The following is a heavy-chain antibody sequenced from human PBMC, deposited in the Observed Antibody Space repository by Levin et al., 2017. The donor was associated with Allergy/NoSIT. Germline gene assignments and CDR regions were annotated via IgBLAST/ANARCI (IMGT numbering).Heavy chain of an antibody. CDR3: ARELVENRCCADY. CDR1: GEPLSGFS. J-gene: IGHJ4*02. D-gene: IGHD2-2*01. V-gene: IGHV4-34*01. Sequence: SQTLSLTCAVYGEPLSGFSWSWIRQPPGKGPEWIGEINDSGTTKYNPSLMSRVTMSVDTSKNQFSLKLSSVTAADTAVYYGARELVENRCCADYWGQGTLVTVSS. CDR2: INDSGTT.